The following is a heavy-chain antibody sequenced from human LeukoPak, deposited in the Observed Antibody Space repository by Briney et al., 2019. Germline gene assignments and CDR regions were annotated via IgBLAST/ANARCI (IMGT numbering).Heavy chain of an antibody. CDR2: IYYSGST. D-gene: IGHD3-3*01. J-gene: IGHJ4*02. Sequence: SETLSLTCTVSGGSISSYYWSWIRQPPGKGLEWIGYIYYSGSTNYNPSLKSRVTISVDTSKNQFSLKLSSVTAADTAVYYCARAEYYDFWSGYSNFDYWGQGTLVTVSS. CDR1: GGSISSYY. V-gene: IGHV4-59*12. CDR3: ARAEYYDFWSGYSNFDY.